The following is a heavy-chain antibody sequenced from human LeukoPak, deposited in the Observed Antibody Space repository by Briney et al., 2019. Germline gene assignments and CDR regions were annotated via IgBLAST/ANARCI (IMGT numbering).Heavy chain of an antibody. D-gene: IGHD5-18*01. CDR2: IKRDGSEK. CDR3: ARDLDTRSSYEFGY. V-gene: IGHV3-7*01. CDR1: GFSFSSYW. Sequence: GGSLRLSCAASGFSFSSYWMNWVRQAPGKGLEWVANIKRDGSEKYYVDSVKGRFTISRDNAKNSLYPQMNSLRAEDTAVYYCARDLDTRSSYEFGYWGQGTLVTVSS. J-gene: IGHJ4*02.